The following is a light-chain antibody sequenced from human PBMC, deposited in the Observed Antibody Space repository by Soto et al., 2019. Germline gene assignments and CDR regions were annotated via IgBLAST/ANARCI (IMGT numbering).Light chain of an antibody. Sequence: QSVLTQTPSVSGAPGQKITMSCTGSSSNIGAGYDVHWYQQIPGAAPRLLIYADNNRPSGVPDRFSASKSGTSASLAITGLQGEDEADYYCSSYTSSSTVVFGGGTKLTVL. CDR1: SSNIGAGYD. CDR3: SSYTSSSTVV. J-gene: IGLJ2*01. V-gene: IGLV1-40*01. CDR2: ADN.